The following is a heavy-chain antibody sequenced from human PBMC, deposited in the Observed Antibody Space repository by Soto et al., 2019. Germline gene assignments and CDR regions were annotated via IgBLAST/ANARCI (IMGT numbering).Heavy chain of an antibody. CDR2: IKRKTDGGTT. V-gene: IGHV3-15*01. CDR3: ATDRRDYGDVHFDY. Sequence: SLRLSCAATGFTLSNAVMSWVRQAPGKGLELVGRIKRKTDGGTTDYAAPVKGRFTISRDDSKNTLYLEMNSLKTEDTAVYYCATDRRDYGDVHFDYWGQGTLVTVSS. D-gene: IGHD4-17*01. J-gene: IGHJ4*02. CDR1: GFTLSNAV.